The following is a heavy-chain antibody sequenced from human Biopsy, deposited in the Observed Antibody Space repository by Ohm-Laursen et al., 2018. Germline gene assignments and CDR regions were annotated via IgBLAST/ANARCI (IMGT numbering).Heavy chain of an antibody. V-gene: IGHV3-30*18. Sequence: LSLTCAAAGFIFSTYVMHWVRQAPGKGLEWVALISYDGSNIHYAVSVKGRFTISRDNSKSTLYLQIHSLRAEDTAIYYCAKADVFGTLRGANWFDSWGQGTLVTVSS. CDR2: ISYDGSNI. D-gene: IGHD3-10*01. CDR1: GFIFSTYV. CDR3: AKADVFGTLRGANWFDS. J-gene: IGHJ5*01.